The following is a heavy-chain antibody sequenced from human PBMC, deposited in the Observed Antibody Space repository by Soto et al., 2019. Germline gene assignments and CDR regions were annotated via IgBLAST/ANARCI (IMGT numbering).Heavy chain of an antibody. J-gene: IGHJ6*02. V-gene: IGHV1-18*01. CDR2: ISAYNGNT. D-gene: IGHD3-3*01. CDR3: AIALRFLEWLGDGYYYYGMDV. CDR1: GYTFTSYG. Sequence: QVQLVQSGAEVKKPGASVKVSCKASGYTFTSYGISWVRQAPGQGLEWMGWISAYNGNTNYAQKLQGRVTMTTDTSTSIASMELSSLRSDDTAVYYCAIALRFLEWLGDGYYYYGMDVWVQGTTVTVSS.